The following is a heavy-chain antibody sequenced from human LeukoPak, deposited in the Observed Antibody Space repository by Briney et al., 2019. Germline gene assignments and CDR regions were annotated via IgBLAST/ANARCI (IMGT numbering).Heavy chain of an antibody. J-gene: IGHJ4*02. CDR2: IYPGDSDT. D-gene: IGHD6-19*01. V-gene: IGHV5-51*01. CDR3: ARTHRDSSGWYPGPDY. CDR1: GYSFTRYW. Sequence: HGESLKISCKGSGYSFTRYWIGWVRQMPGKGLEWMGIIYPGDSDTRYSPSFQGQVTISADKSISTAYLQWSSLKASDTAMYYCARTHRDSSGWYPGPDYWGQGTLVTVSS.